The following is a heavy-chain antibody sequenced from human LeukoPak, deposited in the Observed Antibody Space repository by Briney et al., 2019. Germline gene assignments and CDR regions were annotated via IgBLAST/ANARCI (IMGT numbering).Heavy chain of an antibody. J-gene: IGHJ5*02. D-gene: IGHD3-3*01. CDR1: GGTFSSYA. Sequence: ASVKVSCKASGGTFSSYAISWVRQAPGQGLEWMGGIIPIFGTANYAQKFQGRVTITTHESTTTAYMEPSSLRSEDTAVYYCARGRGITMPFDPWGQGTLVTVSS. V-gene: IGHV1-69*05. CDR3: ARGRGITMPFDP. CDR2: IIPIFGTA.